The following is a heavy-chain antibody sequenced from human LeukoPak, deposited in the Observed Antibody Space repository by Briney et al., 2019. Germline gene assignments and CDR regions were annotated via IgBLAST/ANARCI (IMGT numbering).Heavy chain of an antibody. CDR2: VSSSSFYT. CDR1: GFTFSDYY. V-gene: IGHV3-11*06. CDR3: ARDHRLRYFDWSDFDY. Sequence: EGSLRLSCAASGFTFSDYYMSWIRQAPGKGLEWISYVSSSSFYTSYADSVKGRFTISRDNAKNSLYLQMNSLRAEDTAVYYCARDHRLRYFDWSDFDYWGQGTLVTVSS. J-gene: IGHJ4*02. D-gene: IGHD3-9*01.